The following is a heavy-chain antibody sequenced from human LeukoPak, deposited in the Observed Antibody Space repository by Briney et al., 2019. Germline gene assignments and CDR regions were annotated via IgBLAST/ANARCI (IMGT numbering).Heavy chain of an antibody. J-gene: IGHJ4*02. CDR2: ISAYNGNT. V-gene: IGHV1-18*01. Sequence: ASVKVSCKASGYTFTSYGISWVRQAPGQGLEWMGWISAYNGNTNYAQKLQGRVTMTTDTSTSTAYMELRSLRSDDTAVYYCARGSFYVSSGYVLDYWAQGTLDTVSS. CDR1: GYTFTSYG. D-gene: IGHD3-22*01. CDR3: ARGSFYVSSGYVLDY.